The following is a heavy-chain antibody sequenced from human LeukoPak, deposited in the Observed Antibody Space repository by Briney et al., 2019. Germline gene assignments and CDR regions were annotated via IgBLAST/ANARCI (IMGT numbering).Heavy chain of an antibody. CDR3: ARAILYYYDSSQGAFDI. CDR1: GFTFSDYY. CDR2: ISSSGSTI. V-gene: IGHV3-11*01. Sequence: PGGSLRLSCAASGFTFSDYYMSWIRQAPGKGLEWVSYISSSGSTIYYADSVKGRFTISRDNAKNSLYLQMNSLRAEDTAVYYCARAILYYYDSSQGAFDIWGQGTMVTVSS. J-gene: IGHJ3*02. D-gene: IGHD3-22*01.